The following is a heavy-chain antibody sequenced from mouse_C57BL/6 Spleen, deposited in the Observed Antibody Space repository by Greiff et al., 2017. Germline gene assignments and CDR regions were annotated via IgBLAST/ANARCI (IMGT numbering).Heavy chain of an antibody. D-gene: IGHD4-1*01. J-gene: IGHJ2*01. CDR3: ARPETGVYFDY. Sequence: QVQLKESGPELVKPGASVKISCKASGYAFSSSWMNWVKQRPGKGLEWIGRIYPGDGDTNYNGKFKGKATLTADKSSSTAYMQLSSLTSEDSAVYFCARPETGVYFDYWGQGTTLTVSS. CDR2: IYPGDGDT. V-gene: IGHV1-82*01. CDR1: GYAFSSSW.